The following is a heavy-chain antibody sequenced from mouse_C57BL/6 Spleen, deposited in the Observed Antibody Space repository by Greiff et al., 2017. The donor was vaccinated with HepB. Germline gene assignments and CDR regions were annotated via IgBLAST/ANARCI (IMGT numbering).Heavy chain of an antibody. CDR1: GFTFSDYY. D-gene: IGHD2-4*01. V-gene: IGHV5-16*01. CDR3: ARDGGYDYDGAWFAY. J-gene: IGHJ3*01. Sequence: EVKLVESEGGLVQPGSSMKLSCTASGFTFSDYYMAWVRQVPEKGLEWVANINYDGSSTYYLDSLKSRFIISRDNAKNILYLQMSSLKSEDTATYYCARDGGYDYDGAWFAYWGQGTLVTVSA. CDR2: INYDGSST.